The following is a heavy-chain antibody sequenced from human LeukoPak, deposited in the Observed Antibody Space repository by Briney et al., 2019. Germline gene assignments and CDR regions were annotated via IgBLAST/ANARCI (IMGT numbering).Heavy chain of an antibody. CDR2: IHYSENT. CDR3: ARVPRVAAAAGTGLHAFDI. J-gene: IGHJ3*02. Sequence: SETLSLTCTVSGGSISSGTYHWGWIRQPPGTGLEWIASIHYSENTYYNPSFKSRVTISLDTSKNQFSLRLSSVTAADTAVYYCARVPRVAAAAGTGLHAFDIWGQGTMVTVSS. D-gene: IGHD6-13*01. V-gene: IGHV4-39*07. CDR1: GGSISSGTYH.